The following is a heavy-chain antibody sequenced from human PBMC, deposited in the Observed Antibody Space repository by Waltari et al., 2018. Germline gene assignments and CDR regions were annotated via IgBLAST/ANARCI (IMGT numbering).Heavy chain of an antibody. CDR1: GGSISSSSYY. D-gene: IGHD6-19*01. Sequence: QLQLQESGPGLVKPSETLSLTCTVSGGSISSSSYYWGWIRQPPGKGLEWIGSIYYSGSTDYNSSLKSRVTLSVETSKHQFSLKLSTVTAAATAVYSCARDAVAATQVWGQGTLVTVSA. J-gene: IGHJ4*02. CDR3: ARDAVAATQV. V-gene: IGHV4-39*07. CDR2: IYYSGST.